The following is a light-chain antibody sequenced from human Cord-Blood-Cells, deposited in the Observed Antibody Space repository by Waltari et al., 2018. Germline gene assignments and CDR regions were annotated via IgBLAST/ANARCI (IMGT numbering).Light chain of an antibody. CDR2: QDS. CDR1: KLGGKS. CDR3: QAWDSSTAYV. V-gene: IGLV3-1*01. Sequence: SYELTQPPSVSVSPGQTASITCSGDKLGGKSARWYQQKPGQSPVLVIYQDSKRPSGIPERFSGSNSGNTATLTISGTQAMDEADYYCQAWDSSTAYVFGTGTKVTVL. J-gene: IGLJ1*01.